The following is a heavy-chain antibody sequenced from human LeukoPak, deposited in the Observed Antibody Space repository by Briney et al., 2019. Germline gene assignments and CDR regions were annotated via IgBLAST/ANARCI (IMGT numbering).Heavy chain of an antibody. V-gene: IGHV4-39*01. Sequence: SETLSLTCTVSGGSMSSSTYYWGWIRQPPGKGLEWIGSLYYSGSTYDNPSLKSRVTISVDTSKNQLSLKLSSVTAADTAIYYCARHSPAATEAFDIWGQGTMATVSS. CDR3: ARHSPAATEAFDI. D-gene: IGHD2-2*01. J-gene: IGHJ3*02. CDR1: GGSMSSSTYY. CDR2: LYYSGST.